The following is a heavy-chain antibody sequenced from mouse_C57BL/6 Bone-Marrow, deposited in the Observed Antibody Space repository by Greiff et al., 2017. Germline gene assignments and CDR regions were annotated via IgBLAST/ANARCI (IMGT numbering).Heavy chain of an antibody. D-gene: IGHD2-3*01. CDR2: IRNKANGYTT. V-gene: IGHV7-3*01. CDR3: ARYDGSPFAY. J-gene: IGHJ3*01. Sequence: EVKLMESGGGLVQPGGSLSLSCAASGFTFTDYYMSWVRQPPGKALEWLGFIRNKANGYTTEYSASVKGRFTISRDNSQSIRYLQMNALRAEDSATYYCARYDGSPFAYWGQGTLVTVSA. CDR1: GFTFTDYY.